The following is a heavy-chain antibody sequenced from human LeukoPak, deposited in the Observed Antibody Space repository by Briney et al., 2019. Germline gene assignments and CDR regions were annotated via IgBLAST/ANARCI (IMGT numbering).Heavy chain of an antibody. D-gene: IGHD4-17*01. CDR1: GFTFSDYY. CDR3: ARYGDARGLDY. V-gene: IGHV3-11*06. Sequence: GGSLRLSCAASGFTFSDYYMSWIRQAPGKGLEWVSYISSSSSYTNYADSVKGRFTISRDNAKNSLYLQMNSLRAEDTAVYYCARYGDARGLDYWGQGTLVTVSS. CDR2: ISSSSSYT. J-gene: IGHJ4*02.